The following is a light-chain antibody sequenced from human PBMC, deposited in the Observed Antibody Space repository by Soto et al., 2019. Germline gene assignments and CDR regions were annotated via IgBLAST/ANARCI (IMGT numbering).Light chain of an antibody. J-gene: IGKJ1*01. CDR2: AAS. Sequence: IQLTHSPSSLSASVGDRVTITFRASQGISSYLAWYQQKPGKAPKLLIYAASTLQSGVPSRFSGSGSGTDFTLTISSLQPEDFGIYYCQQYENYWTFGQGTKVDI. CDR1: QGISSY. CDR3: QQYENYWT. V-gene: IGKV1-9*01.